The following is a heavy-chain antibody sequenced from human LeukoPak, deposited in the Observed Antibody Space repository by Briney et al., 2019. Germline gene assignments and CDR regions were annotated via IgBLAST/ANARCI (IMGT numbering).Heavy chain of an antibody. Sequence: SVKVSCKASGGTFSSYAISWVRQAPGQGLEWMGGIIPIFGTANYAQKFQGRVTITADEFTSTAYMELSSLRSEDTAVYYCARRSGYGDYQFDYWGQGTLVTVSS. CDR2: IIPIFGTA. V-gene: IGHV1-69*01. D-gene: IGHD4-17*01. CDR3: ARRSGYGDYQFDY. J-gene: IGHJ4*02. CDR1: GGTFSSYA.